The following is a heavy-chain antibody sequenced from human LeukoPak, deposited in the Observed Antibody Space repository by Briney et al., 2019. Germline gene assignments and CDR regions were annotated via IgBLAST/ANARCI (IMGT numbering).Heavy chain of an antibody. J-gene: IGHJ4*02. CDR1: GGSCSGYY. CDR3: ARGLGYYYDSSGADRLDY. D-gene: IGHD3-22*01. CDR2: INHSGST. Sequence: SETLSLXCAVYGGSCSGYYWSWIRQPPGKGLEWIGEINHSGSTNYNPSLKSRVTISVDTSKNQFSLKLSSVTAADTAVYYCARGLGYYYDSSGADRLDYWGQGTLVTVSS. V-gene: IGHV4-34*01.